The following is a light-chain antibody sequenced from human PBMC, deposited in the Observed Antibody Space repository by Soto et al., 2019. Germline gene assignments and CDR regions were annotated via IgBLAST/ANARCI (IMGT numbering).Light chain of an antibody. CDR3: QQANSFPIT. CDR1: QGISTW. Sequence: EIQITQTSSSVSASVGDRVTITCRASQGISTWLAWYQQKAGKAPNLLIYGASNLHSGVPSRFSGSGSGTNFTLTFSSLQPEDFATYYCQQANSFPITFGQGTRLEIK. V-gene: IGKV1-12*01. J-gene: IGKJ5*01. CDR2: GAS.